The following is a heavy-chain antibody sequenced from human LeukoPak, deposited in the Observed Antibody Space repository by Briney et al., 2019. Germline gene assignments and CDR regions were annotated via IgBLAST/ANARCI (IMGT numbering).Heavy chain of an antibody. CDR3: ATAKPYYYDSSGYYFSFDY. Sequence: ASVKVSCKASGYTFTGYYMHWVRQAPGQGLEWMGWINPNSGGTNYAQKFQGRVTMTEDTSTDTAYMELSSLRSEDTAVYYCATAKPYYYDSSGYYFSFDYWGQGTLVTVSS. CDR1: GYTFTGYY. D-gene: IGHD3-22*01. V-gene: IGHV1-2*02. CDR2: INPNSGGT. J-gene: IGHJ4*02.